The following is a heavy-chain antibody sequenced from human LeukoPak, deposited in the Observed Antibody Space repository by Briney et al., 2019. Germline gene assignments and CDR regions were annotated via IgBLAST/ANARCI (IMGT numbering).Heavy chain of an antibody. Sequence: ASVKVSCKASGGTFSSYAISWVRQAPGQGLEWMGGIIPIFGTANYAQKFQGRVTITADKSTSTAYMELSSLRSEDTAVYYCARTDSSSWYRGRSDYMVVWGKGTTVTVSS. V-gene: IGHV1-69*06. CDR2: IIPIFGTA. CDR1: GGTFSSYA. D-gene: IGHD6-13*01. CDR3: ARTDSSSWYRGRSDYMVV. J-gene: IGHJ6*03.